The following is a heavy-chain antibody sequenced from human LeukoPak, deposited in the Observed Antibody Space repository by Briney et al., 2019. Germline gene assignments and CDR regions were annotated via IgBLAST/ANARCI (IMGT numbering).Heavy chain of an antibody. Sequence: PSETLSLTCTVSVGSISNYYWSWIRQPPGGGLEWIGYTYFSGSTNYNPSLKSRVIISVDTSKNQFSLQLSSVTAADTAVYYCARTYGEYSSSRGLFDYWGQGTLVTVSS. J-gene: IGHJ4*02. CDR1: VGSISNYY. V-gene: IGHV4-59*12. CDR2: TYFSGST. D-gene: IGHD6-6*01. CDR3: ARTYGEYSSSRGLFDY.